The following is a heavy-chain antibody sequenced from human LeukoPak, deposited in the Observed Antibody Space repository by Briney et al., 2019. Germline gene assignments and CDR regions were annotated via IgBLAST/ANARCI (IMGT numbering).Heavy chain of an antibody. CDR3: ARDSGSAYYYGSGTYYYDAFDF. Sequence: GGSLRLSCTVSGFTFSSYWMTWVRQAPGKGREWVANIRQDESEKYHVDSVKGRFTISRDNAKNSLYLQMNNLRAEDTAVYYCARDSGSAYYYGSGTYYYDAFDFWGQGTTVTVSS. D-gene: IGHD3-10*01. CDR2: IRQDESEK. J-gene: IGHJ3*01. V-gene: IGHV3-7*01. CDR1: GFTFSSYW.